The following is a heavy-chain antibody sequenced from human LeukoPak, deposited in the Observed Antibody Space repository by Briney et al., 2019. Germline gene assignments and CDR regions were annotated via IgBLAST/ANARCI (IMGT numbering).Heavy chain of an antibody. CDR2: INPNSGGT. CDR1: GYTFTGYY. CDR3: GKRFRGVVGFDS. D-gene: IGHD3-10*01. J-gene: IGHJ4*02. Sequence: ASVKVSCKASGYTFTGYYMHWVRPAPGQGLAWMGWINPNSGGTNYAHKFQGRVTMTRATAISTAYLELSKLRAEDTALYYCGKRFRGVVGFDSWGQGTLVTVSS. V-gene: IGHV1-2*02.